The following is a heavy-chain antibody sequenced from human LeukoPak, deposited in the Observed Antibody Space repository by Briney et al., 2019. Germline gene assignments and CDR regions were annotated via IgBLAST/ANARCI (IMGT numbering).Heavy chain of an antibody. CDR1: GFTFSSYA. D-gene: IGHD3-9*01. CDR2: IGASGGST. V-gene: IGHV3-23*01. CDR3: AKAEGYDILTGLDY. J-gene: IGHJ4*02. Sequence: GGSLRLSCATSGFTFSSYAVSWVRQAPGKGLEWVSGIGASGGSTYYADSVKGRFTISRDNSKNTLYLQMNSLRTEDTAVYYCAKAEGYDILTGLDYWGQGTLVTVSS.